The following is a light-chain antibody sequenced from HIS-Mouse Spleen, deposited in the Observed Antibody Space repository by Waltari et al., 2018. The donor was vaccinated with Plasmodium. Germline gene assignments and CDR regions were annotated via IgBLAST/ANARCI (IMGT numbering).Light chain of an antibody. J-gene: IGKJ1*01. Sequence: DIVMTQFPDSLAVSLGERATINCKSSQIVLYSSNNKNYLAWYQQKPGQPPKLLIYWASTRESGVPDRFSGSGSGTDFTLTISSLQAEDVAVYYCQQYYSTPWTFGQGTKVEIK. CDR1: QIVLYSSNNKNY. V-gene: IGKV4-1*01. CDR2: WAS. CDR3: QQYYSTPWT.